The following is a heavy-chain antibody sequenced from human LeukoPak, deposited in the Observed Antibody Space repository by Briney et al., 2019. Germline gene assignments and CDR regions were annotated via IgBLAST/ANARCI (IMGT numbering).Heavy chain of an antibody. CDR3: AXXXXXXXLLSSWYNWFDP. CDR1: GYTFTSYG. V-gene: IGHV1-18*01. CDR2: ISAYNGNT. D-gene: IGHD2-15*01. Sequence: ASVKVSCKASGYTFTSYGISWVRQAPGQGLEWMGWISAYNGNTNYAQKLQGRVTMTTDTSTSTAYMELRSLRSDDTAVYYCAXXXXXXXLLSSWYNWFDPWGQGTLVTVSS. J-gene: IGHJ5*02.